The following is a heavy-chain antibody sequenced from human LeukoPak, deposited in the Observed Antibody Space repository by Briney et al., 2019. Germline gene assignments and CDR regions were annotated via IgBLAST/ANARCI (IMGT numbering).Heavy chain of an antibody. J-gene: IGHJ5*02. CDR1: GFTFSSYW. CDR3: ARARAQDNWNDDWWFDP. CDR2: IKQDGSEK. D-gene: IGHD1-1*01. V-gene: IGHV3-7*03. Sequence: GGSLRLSRAASGFTFSSYWMSWVRQAPGKGLEWVANIKQDGSEKYYVNSVKGRFTISRDNAKNSLYLQMNSLRAEDSAVYYCARARAQDNWNDDWWFDPWGQGTLVTVSS.